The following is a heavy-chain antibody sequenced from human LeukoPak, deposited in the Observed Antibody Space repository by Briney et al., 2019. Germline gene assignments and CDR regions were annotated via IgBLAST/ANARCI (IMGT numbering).Heavy chain of an antibody. Sequence: GGSLRLSCAASGFTFSSYEMNWVRQAPGKGLEWVSYISSSGSTIYYADSVKGRFTISRDNAKNSLYLQMNSLRAEDTAVYYCARAILQAAIDAFDIWGQGTMVTVSS. CDR3: ARAILQAAIDAFDI. V-gene: IGHV3-48*03. CDR2: ISSSGSTI. D-gene: IGHD6-25*01. CDR1: GFTFSSYE. J-gene: IGHJ3*02.